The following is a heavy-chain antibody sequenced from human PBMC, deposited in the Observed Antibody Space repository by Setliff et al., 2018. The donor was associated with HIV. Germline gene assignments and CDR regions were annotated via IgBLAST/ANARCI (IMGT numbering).Heavy chain of an antibody. CDR1: GGSFSSYT. J-gene: IGHJ4*01. CDR2: IMPIFGTT. CDR3: ASFYGDYGY. Sequence: VASVKVSCKASGGSFSSYTISWIRQAPGQGLEWMGGIMPIFGTTNYAQRFQGRVTITTDKSTSTVYMELSSLRSEDTAVYYCASFYGDYGYWGHGTQVTVSS. D-gene: IGHD3-10*01. V-gene: IGHV1-69*05.